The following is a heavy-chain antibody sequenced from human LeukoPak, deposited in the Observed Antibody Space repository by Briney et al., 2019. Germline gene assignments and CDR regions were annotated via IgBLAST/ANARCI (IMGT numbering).Heavy chain of an antibody. V-gene: IGHV4-4*02. CDR3: ARIYCSTTSFYYFDY. CDR2: IYHSGST. Sequence: PSETLSLTCAVSGGSFSSSNWWSWVRQPPGKGLEWIGEIYHSGSTHYSPSLKSRVTISVNNSKNQFSLKLTSVTAADTAVYYCARIYCSTTSFYYFDYWGQGTLVTVSS. J-gene: IGHJ4*02. CDR1: GGSFSSSNW. D-gene: IGHD2-2*01.